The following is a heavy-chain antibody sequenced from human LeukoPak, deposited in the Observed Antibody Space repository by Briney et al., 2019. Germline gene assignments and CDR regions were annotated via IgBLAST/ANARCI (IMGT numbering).Heavy chain of an antibody. CDR3: ARGQTWIQLSP. D-gene: IGHD5-24*01. J-gene: IGHJ5*02. Sequence: GGSLRLSCAASGFTFSNYWMTWVRQAPGKGLEWVANIKQDGSEKYYVDSVKGRFNISRDNAKNSLYLQMNSLRDEDTAVYYCARGQTWIQLSPRGQGTLVTVSS. V-gene: IGHV3-7*04. CDR2: IKQDGSEK. CDR1: GFTFSNYW.